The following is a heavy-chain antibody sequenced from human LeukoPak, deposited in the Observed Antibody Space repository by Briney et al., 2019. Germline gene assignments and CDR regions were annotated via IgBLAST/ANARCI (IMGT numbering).Heavy chain of an antibody. V-gene: IGHV3-48*01. Sequence: GGSLRLSCAAPGFTFSSYSMNWVRQAPGKGLEWGSYISSSSNTIYDADSVQGRFTIARDNSKNTLYLQMDSLRAEDTAVYYCATTRGVGVIGQFDYWGQGSLVTVSS. CDR1: GFTFSSYS. CDR3: ATTRGVGVIGQFDY. CDR2: ISSSSNTI. J-gene: IGHJ4*02. D-gene: IGHD3-10*01.